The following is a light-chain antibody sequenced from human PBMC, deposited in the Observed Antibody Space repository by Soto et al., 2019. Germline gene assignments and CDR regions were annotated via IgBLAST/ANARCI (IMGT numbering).Light chain of an antibody. CDR2: QVN. J-gene: IGLJ1*01. CDR3: TSYAGNNNFV. Sequence: QSVLTQPPSASGSPGQSVTISCTGTSSVIGAYNYVSWYLQHPGKAPQLIIYQVNKRPSGVPDRFSGSKSGNTASLTVSGLQPEDEADFYCTSYAGNNNFVFGTGTKVTVL. V-gene: IGLV2-8*01. CDR1: SSVIGAYNY.